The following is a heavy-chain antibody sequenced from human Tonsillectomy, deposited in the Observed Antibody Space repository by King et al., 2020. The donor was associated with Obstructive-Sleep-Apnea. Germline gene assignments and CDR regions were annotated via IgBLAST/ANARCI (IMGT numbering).Heavy chain of an antibody. CDR1: GGSISSSSYY. Sequence: QLQESGPGLVKPSETLSLTCTVSGGSISSSSYYWGWIRQPPGKGLEWIGSIYYSGSTYYNPSLKSRVTISVDTSKNQFSLKLSSVTAADTAVYYCAGLGLYYDILTGYDAFDIWGQGTMVTVSS. D-gene: IGHD3-9*01. CDR3: AGLGLYYDILTGYDAFDI. CDR2: IYYSGST. V-gene: IGHV4-39*01. J-gene: IGHJ3*02.